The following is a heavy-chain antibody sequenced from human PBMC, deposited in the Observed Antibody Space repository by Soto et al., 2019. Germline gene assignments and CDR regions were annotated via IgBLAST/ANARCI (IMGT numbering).Heavy chain of an antibody. CDR3: ARSMHYSDGSNYSPFDY. J-gene: IGHJ4*02. CDR1: GGSVSSGNYY. Sequence: SETLSLTCTVSGGSVSSGNYYWSWIRQPPGKGLEWIGYFYYTGSTNYNPSLKSRVTISIDASKNQFSLRLSSVTAADTAVYYCARSMHYSDGSNYSPFDYWGQGTLVTVPS. D-gene: IGHD3-22*01. CDR2: FYYTGST. V-gene: IGHV4-61*01.